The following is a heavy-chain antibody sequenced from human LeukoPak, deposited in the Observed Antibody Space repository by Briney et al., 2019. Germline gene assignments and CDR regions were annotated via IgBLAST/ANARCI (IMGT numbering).Heavy chain of an antibody. CDR1: GFTVSSSY. Sequence: PGGSLRLSCAVSGFTVSSSYMSWVRQAPGKGLEWVSAISGSGGSTYYADSVKGRFTISRDNSKNTLSLQMNSLRAEDTAVYYCAKAQRLTYSSGDWGQGTLVTVSS. CDR2: ISGSGGST. J-gene: IGHJ4*02. V-gene: IGHV3-23*01. D-gene: IGHD6-19*01. CDR3: AKAQRLTYSSGD.